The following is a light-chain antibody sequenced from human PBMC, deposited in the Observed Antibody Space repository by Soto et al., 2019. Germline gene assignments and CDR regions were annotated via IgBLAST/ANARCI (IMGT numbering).Light chain of an antibody. CDR1: SSNIGPNT. CDR2: SSN. Sequence: QSVLTQPPSASLTPGQRVTISCSGSSSNIGPNTVNWFQQFPRTAPKLLIYSSNRRPSGVPDRFSASKSGTSASLAISGLQSEDGADYYCAAWDDSLNGYVFGTGTKVTVL. CDR3: AAWDDSLNGYV. J-gene: IGLJ1*01. V-gene: IGLV1-44*01.